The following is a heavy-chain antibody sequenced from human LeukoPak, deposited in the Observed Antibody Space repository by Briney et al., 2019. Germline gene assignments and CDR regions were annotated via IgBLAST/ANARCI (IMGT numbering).Heavy chain of an antibody. D-gene: IGHD3-22*01. V-gene: IGHV3-23*01. CDR3: AKDQGLSSYYYDSSGYSTNHAFDI. Sequence: PGGSLRLSCAASGFTFSSYAMSWVRQAPGKGLEWVSAISGSGGSTYYADSVKGRFTISRDNSKNTLYLQMNSLRAEDTAVYYCAKDQGLSSYYYDSSGYSTNHAFDIWGQGTMVTVSS. CDR1: GFTFSSYA. CDR2: ISGSGGST. J-gene: IGHJ3*02.